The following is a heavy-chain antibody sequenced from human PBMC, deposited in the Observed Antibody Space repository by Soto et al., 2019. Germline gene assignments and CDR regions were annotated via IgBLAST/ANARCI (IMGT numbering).Heavy chain of an antibody. CDR1: GYSFTSYW. V-gene: IGHV5-51*01. D-gene: IGHD2-15*01. Sequence: GESLKISCKGSGYSFTSYWIGWVRQMPGKGLEWMGIIYPGDSDTRYSPSFQSQVTISADKSISTAYLQWSSLKASDTAMYYCARRLGYCSGGSCYSGAFDIWGQGTMVTVSS. CDR3: ARRLGYCSGGSCYSGAFDI. CDR2: IYPGDSDT. J-gene: IGHJ3*02.